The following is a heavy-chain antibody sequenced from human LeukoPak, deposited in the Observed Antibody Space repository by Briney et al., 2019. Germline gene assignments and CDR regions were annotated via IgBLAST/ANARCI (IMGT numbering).Heavy chain of an antibody. V-gene: IGHV4-59*01. CDR1: GGSISSYY. CDR2: IYYSGGT. CDR3: VRGYYYYYMDV. Sequence: SETLSLTCTVSGGSISSYYWSWIRQPPGRGLEWIGYIYYSGGTNYNPSLKSRVTISVDTSKNQFSLKLSSVTAADTAVYYCVRGYYYYYMDVWGKGTTVTVSS. J-gene: IGHJ6*03.